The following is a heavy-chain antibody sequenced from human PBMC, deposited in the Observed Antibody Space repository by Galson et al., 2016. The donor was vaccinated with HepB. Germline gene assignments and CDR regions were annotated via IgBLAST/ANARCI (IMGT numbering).Heavy chain of an antibody. Sequence: SETLSLTCTVSGGSIRSSTYYWAWIRQPPGKGLEWIGSIYYGGSTHYNPSLKSRVTISVDTSKNQSSLKLSSVTATDTAVFYCAGRIVSVPAAIDFWGQGTLVTVSS. CDR3: AGRIVSVPAAIDF. J-gene: IGHJ4*02. D-gene: IGHD2-2*01. CDR1: GGSIRSSTYY. CDR2: IYYGGST. V-gene: IGHV4-39*01.